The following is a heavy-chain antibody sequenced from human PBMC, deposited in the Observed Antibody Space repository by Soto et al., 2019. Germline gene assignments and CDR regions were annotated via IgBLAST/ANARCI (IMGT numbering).Heavy chain of an antibody. Sequence: PGGSLRLSCAASGFTFSTYAMTWVRQAPGKGLESVSGISDNGGRTYYADSVKGRFTISRDNSKNTLYLQMNSLRAEDTAIYYCARDLHTTIPEATAFCGQGTLATVSS. D-gene: IGHD2-2*02. V-gene: IGHV3-23*01. CDR1: GFTFSTYA. CDR3: ARDLHTTIPEATAF. CDR2: ISDNGGRT. J-gene: IGHJ4*02.